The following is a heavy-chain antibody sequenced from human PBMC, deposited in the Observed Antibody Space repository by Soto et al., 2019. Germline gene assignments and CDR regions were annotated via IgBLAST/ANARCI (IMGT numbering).Heavy chain of an antibody. V-gene: IGHV3-21*01. Sequence: VGSLRLSCAASGFTFSSYSINWVRQAPGKGLEWVSSISSTSSSIYYADSVKGRFTISRDNAKNSLSLQMNSLRAEDAAMYYCARGIVGATGPIDYWGQGTLVTVSS. D-gene: IGHD1-26*01. CDR3: ARGIVGATGPIDY. J-gene: IGHJ4*02. CDR1: GFTFSSYS. CDR2: ISSTSSSI.